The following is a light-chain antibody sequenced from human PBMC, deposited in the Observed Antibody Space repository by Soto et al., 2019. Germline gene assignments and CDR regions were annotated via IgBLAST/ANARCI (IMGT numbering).Light chain of an antibody. J-gene: IGLJ2*01. CDR3: VAAHGSGNNFVLV. CDR2: VGTGGIVG. V-gene: IGLV9-49*01. CDR1: SGYSNYK. Sequence: QSVLTQPPSASASLGASVTLTCTLSSGYSNYKVDWYQQRPGKGPRFVMRVGTGGIVGSKGDGIPDRFSVLGSGLNRYLTIKNIQEEDESDYHCVAAHGSGNNFVLVFGGGTKLTVL.